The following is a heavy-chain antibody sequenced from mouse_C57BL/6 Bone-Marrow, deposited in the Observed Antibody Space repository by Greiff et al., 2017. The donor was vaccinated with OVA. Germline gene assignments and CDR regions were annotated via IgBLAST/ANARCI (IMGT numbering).Heavy chain of an antibody. CDR3: ARGSITTVAPYWYFDV. Sequence: QVQLQQPGAELVKPGASVKMSCKASGYTFTSYWITWVKQRPVQGLEWIGDIYPGSGSTNYNEKFKSKATLTVDTSSSTAYMQLSSLTSEDSAVYYCARGSITTVAPYWYFDVWGTGTTVTVSS. CDR2: IYPGSGST. D-gene: IGHD1-1*01. V-gene: IGHV1-55*01. J-gene: IGHJ1*03. CDR1: GYTFTSYW.